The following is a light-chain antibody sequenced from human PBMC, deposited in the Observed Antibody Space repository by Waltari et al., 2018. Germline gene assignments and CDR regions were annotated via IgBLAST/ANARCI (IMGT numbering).Light chain of an antibody. CDR1: QAVSNY. Sequence: EIVLTQSPVTLSVSPGETATLSCRASQAVSNYSGWYQQKPGQPPRLLINDASNRAPGVPARFSGSGSGTDFTLTISSLEPEDFGVYYCQQRVSWPVTFGQGTKLEIK. V-gene: IGKV3-11*01. CDR3: QQRVSWPVT. CDR2: DAS. J-gene: IGKJ2*01.